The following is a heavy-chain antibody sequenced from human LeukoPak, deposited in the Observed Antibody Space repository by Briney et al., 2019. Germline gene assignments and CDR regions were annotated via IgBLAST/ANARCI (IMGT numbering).Heavy chain of an antibody. D-gene: IGHD5-18*01. J-gene: IGHJ6*02. CDR1: GYSFTSYW. V-gene: IGHV5-10-1*01. CDR2: IDPSGSYT. CDR3: AILDTAYYYYYGMDV. Sequence: GESLKISCKGSGYSFTSYWISWVRQMPGKGLEWMGRIDPSGSYTNYSPSFQGHVTISADKSISTAYLQWSSLKASDTAMYYCAILDTAYYYYYGMDVWGQGTTVTVSS.